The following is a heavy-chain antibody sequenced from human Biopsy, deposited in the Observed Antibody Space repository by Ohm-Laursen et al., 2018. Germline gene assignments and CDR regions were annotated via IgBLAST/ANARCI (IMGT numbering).Heavy chain of an antibody. CDR2: IYFTGRT. CDR3: ASAGYNPDWNFDL. Sequence: SETLSLTWTVSGGPIDSYYWSWIRQPPGKALEWIGYIYFTGRTSYNPSLKSRVTMLVNTSKKQFSLRLSSVTAADTAVYYCASAGYNPDWNFDLWGRGTRVTVSS. CDR1: GGPIDSYY. V-gene: IGHV4-59*12. D-gene: IGHD5-24*01. J-gene: IGHJ2*01.